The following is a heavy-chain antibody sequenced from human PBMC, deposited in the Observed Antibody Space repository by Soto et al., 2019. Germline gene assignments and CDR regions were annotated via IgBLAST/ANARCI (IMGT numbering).Heavy chain of an antibody. Sequence: GASVKVSCKASGGTFSSYTISWVRQAPGQGLEWMGRIIPILGIANYAQKFQGRVTITADKSTSTAYMELSSLRSEDTAVYYCASLSSLQSCGGDCLFPSHWGQGTLVTVSS. CDR1: GGTFSSYT. J-gene: IGHJ1*01. CDR3: ASLSSLQSCGGDCLFPSH. CDR2: IIPILGIA. D-gene: IGHD2-21*01. V-gene: IGHV1-69*02.